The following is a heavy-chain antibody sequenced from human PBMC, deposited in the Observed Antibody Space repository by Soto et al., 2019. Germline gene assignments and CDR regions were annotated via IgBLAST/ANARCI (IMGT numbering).Heavy chain of an antibody. CDR1: GLTVGDNY. CDR3: VRPLSSGRNYGKDV. V-gene: IGHV3-53*01. CDR2: IYYNGTT. J-gene: IGHJ6*02. Sequence: VHLVESGGGLIQPGGSLRLSCAASGLTVGDNYMSWVRQAPGMGLEWVSAIYYNGTTYYADSVKGRFTISRDTSKNTLSLQRDSLRVEDTAVYYCVRPLSSGRNYGKDVWGQGTTVTVS. D-gene: IGHD3-10*01.